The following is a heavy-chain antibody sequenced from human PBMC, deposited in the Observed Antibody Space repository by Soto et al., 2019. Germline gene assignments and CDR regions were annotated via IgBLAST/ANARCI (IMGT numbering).Heavy chain of an antibody. D-gene: IGHD2-15*01. Sequence: PGGSLRLSCAASGFTFSSYSMNWVRQAPGKGLEWVSYISSSSNSIYYADSVKGRFTISRDNAKNSLYLQMNSLRAEDTAVYYCARVGCSGGSCYSGLDAFDIWGQGTMVTVSS. V-gene: IGHV3-48*04. CDR3: ARVGCSGGSCYSGLDAFDI. J-gene: IGHJ3*02. CDR2: ISSSSNSI. CDR1: GFTFSSYS.